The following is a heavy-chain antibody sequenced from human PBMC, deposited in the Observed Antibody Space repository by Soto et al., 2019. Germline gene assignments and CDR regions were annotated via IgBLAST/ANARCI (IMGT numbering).Heavy chain of an antibody. J-gene: IGHJ4*02. CDR1: GFTFSSYS. CDR3: ARDSVRDCYPSPRY. D-gene: IGHD2-21*01. V-gene: IGHV3-48*02. CDR2: ISSSGTTI. Sequence: PGGSLRLSCAASGFTFSSYSMNWVRQAPGKGLEWVSYISSSGTTIYYADSVKGRFTISRDNAKNSLSLQMNSLRDEDTAVYYCARDSVRDCYPSPRYWGQGTLVTVSS.